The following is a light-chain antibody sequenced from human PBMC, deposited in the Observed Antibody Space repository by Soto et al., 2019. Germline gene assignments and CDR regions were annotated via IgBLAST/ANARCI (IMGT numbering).Light chain of an antibody. J-gene: IGKJ4*01. CDR3: QQYNNWPLP. CDR2: GAS. Sequence: EIVMTQSPATLSVSPGERATLSCRASQSVSSNLAWYQQKPGQPPRLLIYGASTRATGFPARFSGSGSGTEFTLTISSLQSEDFAVYYCQQYNNWPLPFGGGT. V-gene: IGKV3-15*01. CDR1: QSVSSN.